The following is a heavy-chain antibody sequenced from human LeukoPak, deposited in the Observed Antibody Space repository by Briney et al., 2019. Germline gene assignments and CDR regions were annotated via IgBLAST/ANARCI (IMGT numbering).Heavy chain of an antibody. CDR3: ARGDVWSGYYDYYYGMDV. D-gene: IGHD3-3*01. CDR1: GYTFTSYA. V-gene: IGHV1-3*01. CDR2: INAGNGNT. Sequence: GASVKVSCKASGYTFTSYAMHWVRQAPGQRLEWMGWINAGNGNTKYSQKFQGRVTITRDTSASTAYMELSSLRSEDTAVYYCARGDVWSGYYDYYYGMDVWGQGTTVTVSS. J-gene: IGHJ6*02.